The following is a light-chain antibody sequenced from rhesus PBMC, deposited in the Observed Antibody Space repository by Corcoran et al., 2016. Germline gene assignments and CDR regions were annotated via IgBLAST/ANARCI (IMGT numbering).Light chain of an antibody. CDR2: EAS. J-gene: IGKJ4*01. CDR3: PHYYITPLT. V-gene: IGKV1-22*01. CDR1: QGSTKD. Sequence: DIQMTQSPSSLSASVGDRGTITCRASQGSTKDLAWYQQKPGETPKLLIYEASRLQSGIPYGFSGSGSGTAFTLTISILQPDDFSTYYCPHYYITPLTFGRESKVAIK.